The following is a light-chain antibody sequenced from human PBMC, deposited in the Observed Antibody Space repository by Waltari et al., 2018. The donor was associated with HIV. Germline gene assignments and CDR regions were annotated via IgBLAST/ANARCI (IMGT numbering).Light chain of an antibody. CDR3: HQSYSNPPT. Sequence: LPMTQAPPFLAASGGQRVPLACRASQTIRSNVNWYQQKPGKAPKLLIYAASSLQIRVPSRFSGSGSGTDFTLTITSLQPEDFAIYHCHQSYSNPPTFGQGTKVEIK. CDR1: QTIRSN. J-gene: IGKJ1*01. CDR2: AAS. V-gene: IGKV1-39*01.